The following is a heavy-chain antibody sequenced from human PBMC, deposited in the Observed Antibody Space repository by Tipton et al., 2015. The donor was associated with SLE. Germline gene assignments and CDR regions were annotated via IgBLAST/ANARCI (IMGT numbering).Heavy chain of an antibody. CDR3: VRVAAGIWAFDV. Sequence: SLRLSCAASGFTFSDHYMDWVRQAPGKGLEWVGRVRNKANGYTTDYGAPVKGRFIISRDDSKSSLYLQMNRLNTEDTAVYFCVRVAAGIWAFDVWGQGTMVTVSS. V-gene: IGHV3-72*01. CDR1: GFTFSDHY. D-gene: IGHD6-13*01. J-gene: IGHJ3*01. CDR2: VRNKANGYTT.